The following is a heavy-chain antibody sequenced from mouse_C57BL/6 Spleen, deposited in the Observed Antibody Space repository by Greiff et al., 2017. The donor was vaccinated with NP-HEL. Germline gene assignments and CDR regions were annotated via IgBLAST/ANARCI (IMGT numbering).Heavy chain of an antibody. V-gene: IGHV5-4*01. D-gene: IGHD1-1*01. CDR1: GFTFRSYA. Sequence: DVMLVESGGGLVKPGGSLKLSCAASGFTFRSYAMSWVRQTQEKRLEWVATISDGGSYTYYPDNVKGRFTISRDNAKNNLYLQMSHLKSEDTAMYYCARDASNYYGSRWYFDVWGTGTTVTVSS. CDR3: ARDASNYYGSRWYFDV. J-gene: IGHJ1*03. CDR2: ISDGGSYT.